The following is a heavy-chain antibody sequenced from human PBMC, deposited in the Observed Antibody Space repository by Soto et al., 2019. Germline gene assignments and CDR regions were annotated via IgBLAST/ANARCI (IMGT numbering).Heavy chain of an antibody. D-gene: IGHD2-15*01. V-gene: IGHV4-59*01. Sequence: SETLSLTCTVSGGSISSDYWSWIRQPPGKGLEWIGYIYYSGSTNYNPSLKSRVTISVDTSKNQFSLKLSSVTAADTAVYYCARGRYCSGGSCYYYMDVWGKGTTVTVSS. J-gene: IGHJ6*03. CDR2: IYYSGST. CDR3: ARGRYCSGGSCYYYMDV. CDR1: GGSISSDY.